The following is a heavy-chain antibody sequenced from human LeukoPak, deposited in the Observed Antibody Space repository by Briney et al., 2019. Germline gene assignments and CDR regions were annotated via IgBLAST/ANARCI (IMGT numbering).Heavy chain of an antibody. J-gene: IGHJ4*02. Sequence: SETLSLTCTVSGGSISGYYWSWIRQPAGKGLEWIGRIYTSGSTNYNPSLKSRVTMSVDTSKNQFSLKLSSVTAADTAVYYCARGRYDILTGYSDLFDYWGQGTLVTVSS. CDR3: ARGRYDILTGYSDLFDY. D-gene: IGHD3-9*01. V-gene: IGHV4-4*07. CDR1: GGSISGYY. CDR2: IYTSGST.